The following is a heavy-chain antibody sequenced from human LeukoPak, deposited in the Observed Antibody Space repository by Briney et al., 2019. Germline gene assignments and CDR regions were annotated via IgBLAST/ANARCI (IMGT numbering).Heavy chain of an antibody. J-gene: IGHJ3*02. D-gene: IGHD2-21*01. CDR1: GGSISSYY. CDR3: ARDGGNSAFDI. Sequence: SETLSLTCTVYGGSISSYYWSWIRQPPGKGLEWIGYIYYSGSNNYNPSLKSRVTLSVDTSKNQFSLKLSSVTAADPAVYYCARDGGNSAFDIWRQGTMVTVSS. CDR2: IYYSGSN. V-gene: IGHV4-59*01.